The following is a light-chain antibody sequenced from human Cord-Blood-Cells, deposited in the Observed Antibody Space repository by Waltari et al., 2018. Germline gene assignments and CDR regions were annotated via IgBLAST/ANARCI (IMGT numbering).Light chain of an antibody. CDR3: QQYGSSPPLT. V-gene: IGKV3-20*01. J-gene: IGKJ4*01. Sequence: EIVLTQSPGTLSLSPGERVTLSCRASQSVSSSYLAGYQQKPGQAPRLLIYGASSRATGIPDRFSGSGSGTDFTLTISRLEPEDFAVYYCQQYGSSPPLTFGGGTKVEIK. CDR2: GAS. CDR1: QSVSSSY.